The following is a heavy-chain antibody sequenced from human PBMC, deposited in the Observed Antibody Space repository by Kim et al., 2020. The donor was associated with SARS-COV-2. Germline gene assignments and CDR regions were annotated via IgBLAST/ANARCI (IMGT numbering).Heavy chain of an antibody. CDR2: IGTAGDT. CDR1: GFTFSSYD. J-gene: IGHJ6*02. CDR3: ARGGFGAAAGTNYYYYGMDV. V-gene: IGHV3-13*04. D-gene: IGHD6-13*01. Sequence: GGSLRLSCAASGFTFSSYDMHWVRQATGKGLEWVSAIGTAGDTYYPCSVKGRFTISRENAKNSLYLQMNSLRAGDTAVYYCARGGFGAAAGTNYYYYGMDVWGQGTTVTVSS.